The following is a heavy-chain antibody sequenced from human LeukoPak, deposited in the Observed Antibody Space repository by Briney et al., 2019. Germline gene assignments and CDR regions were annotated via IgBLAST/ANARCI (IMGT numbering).Heavy chain of an antibody. Sequence: PSDTVSLMCTVSGDSISKYHWSWIRQPAGKGLEWIGQGHSSGRTNYNPPLESRVTVSIDTPENQLSLTIRSVTAADTAIYYCTRRDITSGWSFNYWGRGILVTVS. CDR2: GHSSGRT. CDR3: TRRDITSGWSFNY. V-gene: IGHV4-4*07. J-gene: IGHJ4*02. D-gene: IGHD6-19*01. CDR1: GDSISKYH.